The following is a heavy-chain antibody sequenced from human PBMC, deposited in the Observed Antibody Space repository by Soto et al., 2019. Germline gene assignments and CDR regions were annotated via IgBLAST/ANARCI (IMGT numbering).Heavy chain of an antibody. Sequence: QVQLVQSGAEVKKPGSSVKVSCKASGGTFSSYAISWVRQAPGQGLEWMGGIIPIFGTANYAQKFQGRVTITADESTSTAYMELSSLRSDDTAVYYCARDGVCSGGSCYQKDWGQGTLVTVSS. CDR1: GGTFSSYA. CDR2: IIPIFGTA. D-gene: IGHD2-15*01. J-gene: IGHJ4*02. CDR3: ARDGVCSGGSCYQKD. V-gene: IGHV1-69*12.